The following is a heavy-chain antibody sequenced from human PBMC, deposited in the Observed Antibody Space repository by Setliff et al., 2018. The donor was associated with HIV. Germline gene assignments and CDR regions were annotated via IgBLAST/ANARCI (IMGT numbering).Heavy chain of an antibody. V-gene: IGHV3-30*04. CDR1: GFNFDLYG. Sequence: GGSLRLSCEASGFNFDLYGFHWVRQAPGKGLEWVAVVSYDGTYKNYADSVKGRFTISRDNAKNSLYLQMSGLRVDDTAVYFCARDLDYYGPSEAFDIWGQGTMVTVSS. CDR3: ARDLDYYGPSEAFDI. D-gene: IGHD3-10*01. CDR2: VSYDGTYK. J-gene: IGHJ3*02.